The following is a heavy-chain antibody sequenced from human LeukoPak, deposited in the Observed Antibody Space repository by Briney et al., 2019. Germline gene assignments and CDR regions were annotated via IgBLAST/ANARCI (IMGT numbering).Heavy chain of an antibody. V-gene: IGHV1-69*06. D-gene: IGHD1-26*01. J-gene: IGHJ4*02. CDR1: GGTFSSYA. CDR2: IIPIFGTA. CDR3: ARDSIVGATKSGRNDY. Sequence: GASVKVSCKASGGTFSSYAISWVRQAPGQGLEWMGGIIPIFGTANYAQKFQGRVTITADKSTSTAYMELSSLRSEDTAVYYCARDSIVGATKSGRNDYWGQGTLVTVSS.